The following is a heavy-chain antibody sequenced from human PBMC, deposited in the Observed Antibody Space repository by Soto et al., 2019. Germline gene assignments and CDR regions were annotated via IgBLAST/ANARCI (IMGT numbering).Heavy chain of an antibody. D-gene: IGHD2-15*01. CDR3: ARRYGGSLDY. CDR1: DGSISSYY. V-gene: IGHV4-59*08. J-gene: IGHJ4*02. CDR2: IYYSGST. Sequence: QVQLQESGPGLVKPSETLSLTCTVSDGSISSYYWSWIRQPPGKGLEWIGYIYYSGSTNYNPSLKSRVTISVDTSKNQFSLKLSSVTAADTAVYYCARRYGGSLDYRGQGTLVTVSS.